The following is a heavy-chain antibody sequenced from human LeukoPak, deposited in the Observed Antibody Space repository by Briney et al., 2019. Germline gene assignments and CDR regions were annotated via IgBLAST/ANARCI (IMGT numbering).Heavy chain of an antibody. D-gene: IGHD6-19*01. J-gene: IGHJ4*02. CDR3: ASRSVAGTLSRFDY. CDR2: IIPIFGTA. Sequence: SVKVSCKASGGTFSSYAISWVRQAPGQGLEWMGGIIPIFGTANYAQKFQGRVTITTDESTSTAYMELSSLRSEDTAVYYCASRSVAGTLSRFDYWGQGTLVTVSS. CDR1: GGTFSSYA. V-gene: IGHV1-69*05.